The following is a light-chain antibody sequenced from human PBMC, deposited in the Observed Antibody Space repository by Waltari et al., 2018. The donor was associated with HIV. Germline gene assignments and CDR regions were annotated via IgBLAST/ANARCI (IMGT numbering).Light chain of an antibody. Sequence: QSVLIQPPSASGTPGQRVTISCSGRRSNIGSNSVNWYQPFPGTAPKLPLLGNDRRPSGIPDRFSGSKSGTSASLVINGLQPEDEADYYCSAWDDNLNALFGGGTKLTVL. V-gene: IGLV1-44*01. J-gene: IGLJ2*01. CDR2: GND. CDR1: RSNIGSNS. CDR3: SAWDDNLNAL.